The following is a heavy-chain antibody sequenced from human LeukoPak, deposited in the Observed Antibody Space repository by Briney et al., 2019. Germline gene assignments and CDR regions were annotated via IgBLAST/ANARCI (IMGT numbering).Heavy chain of an antibody. J-gene: IGHJ4*02. CDR1: GYTFTGYY. CDR3: ARGAYSYWGSRVAY. V-gene: IGHV1-2*02. D-gene: IGHD7-27*01. Sequence: ASVKLSCKASGYTFTGYYMHWVRQAPEQGLEWMGWINPNSGDTNYAQKFQGRVTMTSDTSISTAYMELSRLTSDDTAVYYCARGAYSYWGSRVAYWGQGTLVIVS. CDR2: INPNSGDT.